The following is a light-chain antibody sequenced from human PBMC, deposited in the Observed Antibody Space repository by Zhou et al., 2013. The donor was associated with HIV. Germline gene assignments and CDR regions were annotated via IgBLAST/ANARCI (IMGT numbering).Light chain of an antibody. CDR1: QSLVHTDGNTY. V-gene: IGKV2-30*02. CDR3: MQGTHWPPT. Sequence: DVVMTQSPLSLPVTLGQPASIACRSSQSLVHTDGNTYLNWFQQRPGQPPRRLIYKVSNRDSGVPDRFSGSGSGTDFTLKISRVEAEDVGVYYCMQGTHWPPTFGQGTKVEI. J-gene: IGKJ1*01. CDR2: KVS.